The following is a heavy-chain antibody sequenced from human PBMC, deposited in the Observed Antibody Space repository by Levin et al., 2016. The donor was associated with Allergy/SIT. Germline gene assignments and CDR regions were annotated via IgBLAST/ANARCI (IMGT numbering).Heavy chain of an antibody. V-gene: IGHV3-23*01. CDR2: IRGSGDST. CDR1: GFTFSSFA. J-gene: IGHJ6*02. D-gene: IGHD3-22*01. Sequence: GESLKISCAASGFTFSSFAMGWVRQAPGKGLEWVSAIRGSGDSTYYAESVKGRFTISRDNSKNTLYLQMNSLRAEDTAVYYCARGDYYDSSGYYYYYYGMDVWGQGTTVTVSS. CDR3: ARGDYYDSSGYYYYYYGMDV.